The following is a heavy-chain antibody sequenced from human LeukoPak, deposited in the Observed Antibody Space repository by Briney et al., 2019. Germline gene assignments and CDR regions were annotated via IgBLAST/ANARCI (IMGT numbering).Heavy chain of an antibody. Sequence: SVKVSCKASGGTFSSYAISWVRQAPGQGLEWMGGIIPIFGTANYAQKFQGRVTITADKSTSTAYMELSSLKTEDTAVYYCTTVSRVTMVERFDPWGQGTLVTVSS. CDR3: TTVSRVTMVERFDP. V-gene: IGHV1-69*06. J-gene: IGHJ5*02. CDR2: IIPIFGTA. D-gene: IGHD3-10*01. CDR1: GGTFSSYA.